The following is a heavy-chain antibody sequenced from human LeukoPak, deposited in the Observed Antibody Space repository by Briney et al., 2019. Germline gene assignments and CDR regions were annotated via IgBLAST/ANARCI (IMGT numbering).Heavy chain of an antibody. CDR3: ARGMGYSYGQPQRAFDI. Sequence: ASVKVSCKASGYSFTSYGLNWVRQAPGQGLEWMGWMSAYNGKTNYAHSLQGRVTVTADTSTSTAYMELRSLRSEDTAVYYCARGMGYSYGQPQRAFDIWGQGTMVTVSS. J-gene: IGHJ3*02. CDR1: GYSFTSYG. CDR2: MSAYNGKT. D-gene: IGHD5-18*01. V-gene: IGHV1-18*01.